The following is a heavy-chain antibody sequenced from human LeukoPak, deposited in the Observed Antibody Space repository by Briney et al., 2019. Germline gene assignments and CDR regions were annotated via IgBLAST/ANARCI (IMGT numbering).Heavy chain of an antibody. CDR3: AKRGVVIRVILVGFHKEANYFDS. CDR2: IRGGGGGA. J-gene: IGHJ4*02. V-gene: IGHV3-23*01. D-gene: IGHD3-22*01. Sequence: GGSLRLSCTASGFTFSDFAMMWLRQSPGKGPEWVAAIRGGGGGAFYADSVKGRFTISRDNPKNTLYLQMNSLRVEDTAVYFCAKRGVVIRVILVGFHKEANYFDSWGQGALVTVSS. CDR1: GFTFSDFA.